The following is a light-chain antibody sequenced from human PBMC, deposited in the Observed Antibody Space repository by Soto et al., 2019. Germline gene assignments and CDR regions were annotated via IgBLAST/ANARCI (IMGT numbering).Light chain of an antibody. V-gene: IGKV1-39*01. J-gene: IGKJ1*01. CDR1: QSISSW. Sequence: DIQMTQSPSTLSASVGDRVTITCRASQSISSWLAWYQQKLGRAPRLLIYATSSLQSGVPSRFSGRGSGTDFTLTISSLQPEDFAIYYRQQTYSTPWTFGQGTKVDIK. CDR2: ATS. CDR3: QQTYSTPWT.